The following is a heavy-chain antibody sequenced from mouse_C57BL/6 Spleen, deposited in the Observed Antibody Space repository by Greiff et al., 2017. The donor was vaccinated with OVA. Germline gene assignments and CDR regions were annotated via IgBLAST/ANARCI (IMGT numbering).Heavy chain of an antibody. CDR1: GFTFSDYG. J-gene: IGHJ4*01. Sequence: DVMLVESGGGLVKPGGSLKLSCAASGFTFSDYGMHWVRQAPEKGLEWVAYISSGSSTIYYADTVKGRFTISRDNAKNTLFLQMTSLRSEDTAMYYCARTPYGNYGAMDYWGQGTSVTVSS. CDR2: ISSGSSTI. D-gene: IGHD2-1*01. CDR3: ARTPYGNYGAMDY. V-gene: IGHV5-17*01.